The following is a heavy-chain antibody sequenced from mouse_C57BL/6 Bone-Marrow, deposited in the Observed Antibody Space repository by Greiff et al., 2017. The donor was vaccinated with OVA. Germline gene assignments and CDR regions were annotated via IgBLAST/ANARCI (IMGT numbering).Heavy chain of an antibody. CDR2: ISNGGGST. CDR3: ARQGITTVDYAMDY. CDR1: GFTFSDYY. V-gene: IGHV5-12*01. Sequence: DVMLVESGGGLVQPGGSLKLSCAASGFTFSDYYMYWVRQTPEKRLEWIAYISNGGGSTYYPDTVKGRFTISRDNAKNTLYLQMSRLKSEDTAMYYCARQGITTVDYAMDYWGQGTSVTVSS. J-gene: IGHJ4*01. D-gene: IGHD1-1*01.